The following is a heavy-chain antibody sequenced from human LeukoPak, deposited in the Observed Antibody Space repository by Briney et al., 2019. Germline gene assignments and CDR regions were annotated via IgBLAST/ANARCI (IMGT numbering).Heavy chain of an antibody. V-gene: IGHV4-39*07. CDR2: IYYSGST. CDR3: ARSRDGYNFDY. CDR1: GDFINRNSYY. J-gene: IGHJ4*02. D-gene: IGHD5-24*01. Sequence: SETLSLICTVSGDFINRNSYYWGWIRQPPGKGLEWIGNIYYSGSTYYDPSLKSRVTISVDTSKNLFSLTLSSLTAADTAVYYCARSRDGYNFDYWGQGTLVTVSS.